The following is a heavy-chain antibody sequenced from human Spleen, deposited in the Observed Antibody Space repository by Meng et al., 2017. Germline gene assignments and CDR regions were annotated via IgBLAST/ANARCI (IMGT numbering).Heavy chain of an antibody. CDR2: ISTSGSYI. CDR1: GFTFSSYS. V-gene: IGHV3-21*01. J-gene: IGHJ3*02. Sequence: ESLKISCAASGFTFSSYSMNWVRQAPGKGLEWVSSISTSGSYIYYADSVKGRFTISRDNAKNSLYLRMNTLRVEDTALYYCARDLRGDGYTTRSAFDTWGQGTMVTVSS. D-gene: IGHD5-24*01. CDR3: ARDLRGDGYTTRSAFDT.